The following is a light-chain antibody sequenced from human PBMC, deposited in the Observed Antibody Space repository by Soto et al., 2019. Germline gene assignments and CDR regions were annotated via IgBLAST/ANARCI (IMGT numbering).Light chain of an antibody. Sequence: DIQMTQSPSSVSASVGDRVTITCRASQGIDNWLACYQQTPGKAPKLLIYVASNLQSGVPSRFSGSGSGTEFTLTISHLQPEDFAAYYYQQLNSYHPITFGQGTRLEIK. CDR3: QQLNSYHPIT. V-gene: IGKV1-12*01. CDR1: QGIDNW. J-gene: IGKJ5*01. CDR2: VAS.